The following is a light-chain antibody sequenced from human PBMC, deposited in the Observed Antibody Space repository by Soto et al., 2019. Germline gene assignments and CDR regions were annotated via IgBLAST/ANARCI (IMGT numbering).Light chain of an antibody. CDR2: KAS. V-gene: IGKV1-5*03. Sequence: ESQMTESPSTLSASVGDRVTVTCRASQSISTSLAWYQQKPGKAPKLLIYKASTLKSGVPSRFSGSGSGTEFTLTISSLQPEDFATYYCQQLNSYPLTFGGGTKVDIK. CDR1: QSISTS. CDR3: QQLNSYPLT. J-gene: IGKJ4*01.